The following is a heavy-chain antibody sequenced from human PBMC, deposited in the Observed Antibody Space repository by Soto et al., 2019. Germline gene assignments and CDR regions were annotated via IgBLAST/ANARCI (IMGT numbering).Heavy chain of an antibody. CDR3: ARDGTGFSGSYSGRRGGIDV. D-gene: IGHD3-10*01. CDR1: GGSISSGGYY. CDR2: IYYSGST. Sequence: SETLSLTCTVSGGSISSGGYYWSWIRQHPGKGLEWIGYIYYSGSTYYNPSLKSRVTISVDTSKNQFSLKLSSVTAADTAVYYCARDGTGFSGSYSGRRGGIDVWGQGTTVTVSS. V-gene: IGHV4-31*03. J-gene: IGHJ6*02.